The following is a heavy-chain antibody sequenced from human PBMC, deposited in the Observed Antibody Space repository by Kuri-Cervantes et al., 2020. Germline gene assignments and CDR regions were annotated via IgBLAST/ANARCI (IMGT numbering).Heavy chain of an antibody. Sequence: LSLTCAASGLIFSNYGMHWVRQAPGKGLDWVAVISDDASTTYYADSVKGRFTISRDNSKNTLYLQMNSLRAEDTAVYYCARDLPIFGVVIYYFDYWGQGTLVTVSS. CDR3: ARDLPIFGVVIYYFDY. CDR1: GLIFSNYG. CDR2: ISDDASTT. D-gene: IGHD3-3*01. J-gene: IGHJ4*02. V-gene: IGHV3-30*03.